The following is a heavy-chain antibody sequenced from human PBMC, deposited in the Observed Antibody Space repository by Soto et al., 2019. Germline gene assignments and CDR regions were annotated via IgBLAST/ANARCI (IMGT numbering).Heavy chain of an antibody. CDR3: ARAGYNGNYVDYYYYGMDV. CDR1: GFTFSSYA. Sequence: GGSLRLSCAASGFTFSSYAMHWVRQAPGKGLEWVAVISYDGSNKYYADSVKGRFTISRDNSKNTLYLQMNSLRAEDTAVYYCARAGYNGNYVDYYYYGMDVWGQGTTVTVSS. J-gene: IGHJ6*02. CDR2: ISYDGSNK. V-gene: IGHV3-30-3*01. D-gene: IGHD1-7*01.